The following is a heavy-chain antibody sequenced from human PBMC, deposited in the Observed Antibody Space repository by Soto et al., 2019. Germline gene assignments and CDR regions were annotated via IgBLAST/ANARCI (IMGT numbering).Heavy chain of an antibody. Sequence: GGSLRLSCAASGFTVSSNYMSWVRQAPGKGLEWVSVIYSGGSTYYADSVKGRFTISRDNSKNTLYLQMNSLRAEDTAVYYCARGYYDSSGYYPWYFDYWGQGTLVTVSS. V-gene: IGHV3-53*01. D-gene: IGHD3-22*01. CDR3: ARGYYDSSGYYPWYFDY. J-gene: IGHJ4*02. CDR2: IYSGGST. CDR1: GFTVSSNY.